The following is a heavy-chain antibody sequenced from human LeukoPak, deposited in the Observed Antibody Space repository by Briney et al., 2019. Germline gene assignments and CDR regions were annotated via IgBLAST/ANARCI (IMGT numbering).Heavy chain of an antibody. Sequence: GASLRLSCAASGFIFSNYAMSWVRQAPGKGLEWVSAIGGRDGGTYYADSVKGRFTVSRDDPKNTLYLQMNTLRVEDTAVYYCAKWGDYDILTGYYVSDYWGHGTLVTVSS. CDR2: IGGRDGGT. D-gene: IGHD3-9*01. V-gene: IGHV3-23*01. CDR3: AKWGDYDILTGYYVSDY. CDR1: GFIFSNYA. J-gene: IGHJ4*01.